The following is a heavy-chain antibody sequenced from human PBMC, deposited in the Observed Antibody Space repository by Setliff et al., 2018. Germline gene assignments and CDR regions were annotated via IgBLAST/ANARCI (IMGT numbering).Heavy chain of an antibody. J-gene: IGHJ4*02. CDR1: GFTVGDYA. CDR2: IGWVPTTI. Sequence: SLRLSCEASGFTVGDYAMHWVRQAPGRGLEWVAAIGWVPTTIGYADSVKGRFTVSRDNAKNSLYLQMDSLRAEDTAVYFCAKDIRFMSRGGDYWGQGTLVTVSS. CDR3: AKDIRFMSRGGDY. V-gene: IGHV3-9*01. D-gene: IGHD6-19*01.